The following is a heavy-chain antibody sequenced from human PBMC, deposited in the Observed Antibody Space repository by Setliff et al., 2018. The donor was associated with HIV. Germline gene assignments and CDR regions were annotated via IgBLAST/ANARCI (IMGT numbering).Heavy chain of an antibody. V-gene: IGHV1-18*01. Sequence: GASVKVSCKTSGYMFIAYGMSWVRRAPGQGLEWMGWIGPYNGRTEYAQKLQVRVTLTRDTSMTTAYMELRSLRSDDTAVYYCVRSPGSFISTDSTEAGDYWGQGTLVTVSS. J-gene: IGHJ4*02. CDR2: IGPYNGRT. CDR1: GYMFIAYG. D-gene: IGHD3-22*01. CDR3: VRSPGSFISTDSTEAGDY.